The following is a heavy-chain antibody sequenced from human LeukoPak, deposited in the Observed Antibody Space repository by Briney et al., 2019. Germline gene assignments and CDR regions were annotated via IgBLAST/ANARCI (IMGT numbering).Heavy chain of an antibody. J-gene: IGHJ4*02. CDR3: ASDPDY. CDR2: IRQDGSEK. CDR1: GFIFSNYW. Sequence: GGSLRLSCEASGFIFSNYWMSWVRQAPGQGLEWEANIRQDGSEKYYVDSVKGRFTISRDNAKNSVCLQMNSLRVEDTAVYYCASDPDYWGQGTLVTVSS. V-gene: IGHV3-7*01.